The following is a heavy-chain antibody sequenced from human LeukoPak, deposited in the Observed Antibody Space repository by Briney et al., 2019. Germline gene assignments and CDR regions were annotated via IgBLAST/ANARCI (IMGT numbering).Heavy chain of an antibody. CDR2: ISSSSSYI. D-gene: IGHD6-13*01. V-gene: IGHV3-21*01. Sequence: GGSLRLSCAASVFTFSSYSMNWVRQAPGKGLEWVSSISSSSSYIYYADSVKGRFTISRENDKKSLYLQMNSLRAEDTAVYYCASDVSSWHPRDYWGQGTLVTVSS. CDR1: VFTFSSYS. J-gene: IGHJ4*02. CDR3: ASDVSSWHPRDY.